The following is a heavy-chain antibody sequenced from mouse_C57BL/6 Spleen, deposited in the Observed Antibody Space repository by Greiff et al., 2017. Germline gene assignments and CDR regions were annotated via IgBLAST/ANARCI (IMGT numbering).Heavy chain of an antibody. V-gene: IGHV1-61*01. CDR1: GYTFTSYW. CDR2: IYPSDSET. Sequence: QVQLQQPGAELVRPGSSVKLSCKASGYTFTSYWMDWVKQRPGQGLEWIGNIYPSDSETHYNQKFKDKATLTVDKSSSTAYMQLSSLTSEDSAVDYCARGLNWDRYCDVWGTGTTVTVSA. J-gene: IGHJ1*03. D-gene: IGHD4-1*01. CDR3: ARGLNWDRYCDV.